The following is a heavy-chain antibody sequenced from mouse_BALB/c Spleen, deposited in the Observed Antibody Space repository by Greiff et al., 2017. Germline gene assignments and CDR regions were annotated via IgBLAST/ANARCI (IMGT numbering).Heavy chain of an antibody. CDR1: GFTFSSYG. CDR3: AREENAIYAMDY. V-gene: IGHV5-6*01. J-gene: IGHJ4*01. Sequence: EVKLVESGGDLVKPGGSLKLSCAASGFTFSSYGMSWVRQTPDKRLEWVATISSGGSYTYYPDSVKGRFTISRDNAKNTLYLQMSSLKSEDTAMYYCAREENAIYAMDYWGQGTSVTVSS. CDR2: ISSGGSYT. D-gene: IGHD6-1*01.